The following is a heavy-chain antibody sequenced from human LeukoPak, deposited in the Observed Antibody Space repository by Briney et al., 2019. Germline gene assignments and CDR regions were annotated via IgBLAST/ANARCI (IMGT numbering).Heavy chain of an antibody. J-gene: IGHJ4*02. Sequence: SETLSLTCTVSGGSISSYYWSWIRQPPGKGLEWIGYIYYSGSTNHNPSLKSRVTISVDTSKNQFSLKLSSVTAADTAVYYCARLGYSSGWYQRGYFDYWGQGTLVTVSS. CDR2: IYYSGST. CDR3: ARLGYSSGWYQRGYFDY. V-gene: IGHV4-59*08. D-gene: IGHD6-19*01. CDR1: GGSISSYY.